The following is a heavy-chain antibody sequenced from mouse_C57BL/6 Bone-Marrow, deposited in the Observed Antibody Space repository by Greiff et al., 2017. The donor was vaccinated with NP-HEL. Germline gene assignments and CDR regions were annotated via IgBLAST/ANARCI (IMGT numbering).Heavy chain of an antibody. V-gene: IGHV1-4*01. CDR2: INPRSGYT. CDR1: GYTFTSYT. Sequence: QVQLQQSGAELARPGASVKMSCKASGYTFTSYTMHWVKQRPGQGLEWIGYINPRSGYTKYNQKFKDKATLTADKSSSTAYMQLSSLTSEDSAVYYCARRDGYSIYYYAMDYWGQGTSVTVSS. J-gene: IGHJ4*01. D-gene: IGHD2-3*01. CDR3: ARRDGYSIYYYAMDY.